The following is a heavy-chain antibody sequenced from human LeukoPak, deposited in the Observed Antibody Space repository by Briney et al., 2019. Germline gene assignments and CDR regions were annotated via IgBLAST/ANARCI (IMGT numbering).Heavy chain of an antibody. CDR2: ISSSSSYI. CDR3: AKEGFVPYPRPDLDY. D-gene: IGHD2-21*01. Sequence: GGSLRLSCAASGFTFSSYAMHWVRQAPGKGLEWVSSISSSSSYIYYADSVKGRFTISRDNAKNSLYLQMNSLRAEDTAVYYCAKEGFVPYPRPDLDYWGQGTLVTVSS. CDR1: GFTFSSYA. J-gene: IGHJ4*02. V-gene: IGHV3-21*04.